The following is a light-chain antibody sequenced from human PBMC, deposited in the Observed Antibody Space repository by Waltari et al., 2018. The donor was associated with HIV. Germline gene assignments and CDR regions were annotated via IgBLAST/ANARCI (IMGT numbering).Light chain of an antibody. CDR3: GSRDSSGYSYG. CDR2: GTN. Sequence: SSDLTQDPGVSVALGQTVRITCQGDSLRTYYAAWYQQKPGQAPILVVYGTNKRPAGVPVRFSGSTSGNIASLTITGAQAVDEADYYCGSRDSSGYSYGFGPGTKVTVL. V-gene: IGLV3-19*01. J-gene: IGLJ1*01. CDR1: SLRTYY.